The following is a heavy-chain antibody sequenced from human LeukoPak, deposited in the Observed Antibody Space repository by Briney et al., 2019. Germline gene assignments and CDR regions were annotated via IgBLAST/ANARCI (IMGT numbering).Heavy chain of an antibody. CDR1: GFTFSTYS. CDR2: ISSSSDTI. V-gene: IGHV3-48*04. D-gene: IGHD3-10*02. CDR3: AELGITMIGGV. J-gene: IGHJ6*04. Sequence: GGSLRLSCAASGFTFSTYSMNWVRQAPGKGLEWVSYISSSSDTIYYADSVKGRFTISRDNAKNSLYLQMNSLRAEDTAVYYCAELGITMIGGVWGKGTTVTISS.